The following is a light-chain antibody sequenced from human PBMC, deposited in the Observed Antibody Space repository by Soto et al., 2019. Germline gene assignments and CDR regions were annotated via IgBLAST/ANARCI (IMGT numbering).Light chain of an antibody. J-gene: IGLJ1*01. CDR1: SSDVGDNY. CDR3: SAYAGSNTFV. V-gene: IGLV2-8*01. Sequence: QSALAQPPSASGSPGQSGTISCTGTSSDVGDNYVSWYQQHLGKAPKLIMYEVTLRPSGVPDRFSGSKSGNTASLTVSGLQADDEADYYCSAYAGSNTFVFGTGTKLTVL. CDR2: EVT.